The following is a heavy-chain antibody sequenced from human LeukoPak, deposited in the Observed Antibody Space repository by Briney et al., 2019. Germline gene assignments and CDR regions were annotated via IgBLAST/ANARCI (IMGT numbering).Heavy chain of an antibody. Sequence: SQTLSLTCNVSGYSISSGDYYWTWIRQPAGKGLEWIGRVDLGGTNSYNPSLISRVTVSVDPAKNQFSLSLTSVTAADTATYYCAREGAYCSGTDCFATTVDAWGPGALVTVSS. J-gene: IGHJ5*02. D-gene: IGHD2-2*01. CDR1: GYSISSGDYY. V-gene: IGHV4-61*02. CDR3: AREGAYCSGTDCFATTVDA. CDR2: VDLGGTN.